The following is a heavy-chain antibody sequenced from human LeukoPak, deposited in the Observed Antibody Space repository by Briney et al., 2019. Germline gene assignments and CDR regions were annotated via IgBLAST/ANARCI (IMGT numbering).Heavy chain of an antibody. V-gene: IGHV4-39*02. Sequence: SETLSLTCTVSGGSISSTSYYWGCIRQPPGKGLEWIGTISYSGISYYNPSLESRVSISVDTSKNHFSLRVSPVTAADTAVYYCARRRLGYVFDIWGQGTMVTVSS. D-gene: IGHD2-21*01. CDR2: ISYSGIS. CDR3: ARRRLGYVFDI. J-gene: IGHJ3*02. CDR1: GGSISSTSYY.